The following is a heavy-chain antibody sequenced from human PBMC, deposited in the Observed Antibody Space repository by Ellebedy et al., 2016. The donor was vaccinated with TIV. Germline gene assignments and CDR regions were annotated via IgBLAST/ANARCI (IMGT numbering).Heavy chain of an antibody. CDR2: INRSEGDT. V-gene: IGHV1-46*01. D-gene: IGHD5-12*01. CDR1: GDTFTVYY. CDR3: ATDKVEIETYGLDV. Sequence: AASVKVSCKASGDTFTVYYIHWVRQAPGQGLEWMGIINRSEGDTIYEQKFQGRVAMTRDTSTSTVYMELSSLKSEDTAVYYCATDKVEIETYGLDVWGQGTTVTVSS. J-gene: IGHJ6*02.